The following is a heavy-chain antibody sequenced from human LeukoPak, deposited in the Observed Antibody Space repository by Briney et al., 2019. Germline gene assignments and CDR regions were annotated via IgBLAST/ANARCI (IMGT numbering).Heavy chain of an antibody. CDR3: ARGGPYCSGGSCYSEGDAFDI. Sequence: GGSLRLSCAASGFTLSDYYMSWVRQAPGKGLEWVSVIYSGGSTYYADSVKGRFTISRHNSKNTLYLQMNSLRAEDTAVYYCARGGPYCSGGSCYSEGDAFDIWGQGTMVTVSS. J-gene: IGHJ3*02. CDR1: GFTLSDYY. V-gene: IGHV3-53*04. CDR2: IYSGGST. D-gene: IGHD2-15*01.